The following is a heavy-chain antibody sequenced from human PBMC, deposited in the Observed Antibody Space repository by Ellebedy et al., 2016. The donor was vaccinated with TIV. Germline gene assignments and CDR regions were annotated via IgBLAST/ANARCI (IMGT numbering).Heavy chain of an antibody. Sequence: MPSETLSLTCTVSGASISTYYGSWSRQRPGKGLEWIGYIYYSGSTNYNPSLKSRVTISVDTSKNQFSLKLSSVTAADTAVYYCANTYSSEWSPNDAFDVWGQGTMVTVSS. CDR3: ANTYSSEWSPNDAFDV. CDR2: IYYSGST. D-gene: IGHD6-19*01. CDR1: GASISTYY. J-gene: IGHJ3*01. V-gene: IGHV4-59*01.